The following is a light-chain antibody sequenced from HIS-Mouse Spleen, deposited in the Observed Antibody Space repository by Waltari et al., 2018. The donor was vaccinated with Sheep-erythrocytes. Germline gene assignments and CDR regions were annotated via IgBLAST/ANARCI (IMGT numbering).Light chain of an antibody. Sequence: AIRMTQSPSSLSASTGDRVTITCRASQGISSYLAWYQQKPGKAPKLLIYAASTLQSGVPSSFSGSGSGTDFTLTISCLQSEYFATYYCQQYYSHPYTVGQGTKLEIK. CDR2: AAS. CDR3: QQYYSHPYT. CDR1: QGISSY. J-gene: IGKJ2*01. V-gene: IGKV1-8*01.